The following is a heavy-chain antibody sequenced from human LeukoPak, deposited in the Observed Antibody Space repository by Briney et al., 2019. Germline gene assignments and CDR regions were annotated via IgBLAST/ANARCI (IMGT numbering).Heavy chain of an antibody. Sequence: GGSLRLSCAASGFTFSNTWMNWVRQAPGKGLEWVGRIKRIIDGGTTDYAAPVKGRFTVARDDSINTLYLQMGSLKTDDTAVYYCAAPGGSGDLRYWGQGTLVTVSS. CDR3: AAPGGSGDLRY. V-gene: IGHV3-15*01. CDR1: GFTFSNTW. J-gene: IGHJ4*02. CDR2: IKRIIDGGTT. D-gene: IGHD4-17*01.